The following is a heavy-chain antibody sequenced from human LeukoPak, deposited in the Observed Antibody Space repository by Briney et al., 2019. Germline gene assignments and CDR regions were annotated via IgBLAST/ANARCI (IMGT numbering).Heavy chain of an antibody. CDR3: ARDGGSGPYFDY. V-gene: IGHV4-34*01. CDR1: GGSLSGYF. D-gene: IGHD2-15*01. J-gene: IGHJ4*02. Sequence: SETLSLTCAVYGGSLSGYFWSWIRQPPGKGLEWIGEINHSGSTSHNPSLKSRVTISVDTSKNQFSLKLSSVTAADTAVYYCARDGGSGPYFDYWGQGTLVTVSS. CDR2: INHSGST.